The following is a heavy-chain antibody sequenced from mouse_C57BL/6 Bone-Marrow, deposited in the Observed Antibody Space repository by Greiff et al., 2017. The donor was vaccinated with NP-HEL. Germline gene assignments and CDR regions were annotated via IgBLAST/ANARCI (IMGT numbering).Heavy chain of an antibody. V-gene: IGHV6-6*01. CDR2: IRNKANNHAT. J-gene: IGHJ3*01. D-gene: IGHD2-1*01. CDR1: GFTFSDAW. CDR3: TRDYGNYGFAY. Sequence: EVQWVESGGGLVQPGGSMKLSCAASGFTFSDAWMDWVRQSPEKGLEWVAEIRNKANNHATYYAESVKGRFTISRDDSKSSVYLQMNSLRAEDTGIYYWTRDYGNYGFAYWGQGTLVTVSA.